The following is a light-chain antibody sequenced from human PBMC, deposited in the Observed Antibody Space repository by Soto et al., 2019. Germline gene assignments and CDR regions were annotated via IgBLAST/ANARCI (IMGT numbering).Light chain of an antibody. V-gene: IGKV1-16*02. CDR3: QQYHSYPPT. CDR1: QDISNF. Sequence: DIQMTQSPASLSASVGDRVTITCRASQDISNFLAWLQQKPGQAPKSLIYAASGLQSGVPSKFSGSGSGTDSTLTIRSLKPEDVATYYCQQYHSYPPTFGQGTKVEIK. J-gene: IGKJ1*01. CDR2: AAS.